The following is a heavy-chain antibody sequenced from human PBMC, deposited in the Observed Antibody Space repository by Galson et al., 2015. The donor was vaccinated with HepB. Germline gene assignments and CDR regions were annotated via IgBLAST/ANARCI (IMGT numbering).Heavy chain of an antibody. J-gene: IGHJ6*02. Sequence: SLRLSCAASGFTFGRYAMTWVRQAPGKGLEWVSAISGSGGDTYNADPLKGRLTISRDNFKNTPYLQKNSPRAQETAGYYCATDDTSITMVRGLITPAAAPGYYYYGMDVWGQGTTVTVSS. CDR1: GFTFGRYA. CDR3: ATDDTSITMVRGLITPAAAPGYYYYGMDV. V-gene: IGHV3-23*01. CDR2: ISGSGGDT. D-gene: IGHD3-10*01.